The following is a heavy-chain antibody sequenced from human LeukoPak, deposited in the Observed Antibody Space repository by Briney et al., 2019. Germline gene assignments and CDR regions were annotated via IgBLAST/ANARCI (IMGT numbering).Heavy chain of an antibody. D-gene: IGHD3-22*01. V-gene: IGHV3-30*02. CDR2: IRYDGSNK. J-gene: IGHJ3*02. CDR3: AKDPYYDSSGTDAFDI. Sequence: PGGSLRLSCAASGFTFGSYGMHWVRQAPGKGLEWVAFIRYDGSNKYYADSVKGRFTISRDNSKNTLYLQMNSLRAEDTAVYYCAKDPYYDSSGTDAFDIWGQGTMVTVSS. CDR1: GFTFGSYG.